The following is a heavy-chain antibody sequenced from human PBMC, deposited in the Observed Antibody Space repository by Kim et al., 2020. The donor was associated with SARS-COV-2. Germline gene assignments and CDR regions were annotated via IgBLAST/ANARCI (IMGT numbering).Heavy chain of an antibody. CDR3: ARDGGRKGFGMDV. V-gene: IGHV3-21*01. Sequence: GGSLRLSCAASGFTFSSYSMNWVRQAPGKGLEWVSSISSSSSYIYYADSVKGRFTISRDNAKNSLYLQMNSLRAEDTAVYYCARDGGRKGFGMDVWGQGTTVTVSS. J-gene: IGHJ6*02. CDR2: ISSSSSYI. D-gene: IGHD3-3*01. CDR1: GFTFSSYS.